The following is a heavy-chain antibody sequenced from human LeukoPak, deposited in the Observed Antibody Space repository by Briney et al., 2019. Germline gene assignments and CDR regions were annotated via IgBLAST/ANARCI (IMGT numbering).Heavy chain of an antibody. CDR3: ARDAEYPGGWFDP. CDR2: IYTSGST. CDR1: GGSISSGSYY. Sequence: SRTLSLTCTVSGGSISSGSYYWSWIRQPAGKGLEWIGRIYTSGSTNYNPSLKSRVTISVDTSKNQFSLKLSSVTAADTAVYYCARDAEYPGGWFDPWGQGTLVTVSS. D-gene: IGHD1-14*01. V-gene: IGHV4-61*02. J-gene: IGHJ5*02.